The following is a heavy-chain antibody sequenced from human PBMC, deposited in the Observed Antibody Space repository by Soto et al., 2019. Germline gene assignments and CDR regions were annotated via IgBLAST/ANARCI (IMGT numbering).Heavy chain of an antibody. CDR1: GYTLTELS. CDR2: ISTAHSEV. CDR3: ARDLTYIRQY. D-gene: IGHD2-2*02. J-gene: IGHJ4*02. V-gene: IGHV1-24*01. Sequence: ASVKVSCKVSGYTLTELSMHWVRQAPGKGLEWMGWISTAHSEVGYAQKFQGRFTMTTDKSTSTAYMELRSLTSDDTAVYFCARDLTYIRQYWGQGTLVTVSS.